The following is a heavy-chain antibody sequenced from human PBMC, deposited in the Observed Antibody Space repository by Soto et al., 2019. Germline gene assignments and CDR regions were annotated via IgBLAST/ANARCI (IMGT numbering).Heavy chain of an antibody. CDR2: INQDGSEE. D-gene: IGHD3-10*01. J-gene: IGHJ4*02. CDR1: GFTFSSYW. V-gene: IGHV3-7*05. Sequence: EVQLVESGGGLVQPGGSLRLSCAASGFTFSSYWMSWVRQAPGKGLEWVANINQDGSEEYYVDSVKGRFTISRDNAKNSLYLQMNSLRDEDTAVYYGAKAPRGSGRDYYFDYWGQGTLITVSS. CDR3: AKAPRGSGRDYYFDY.